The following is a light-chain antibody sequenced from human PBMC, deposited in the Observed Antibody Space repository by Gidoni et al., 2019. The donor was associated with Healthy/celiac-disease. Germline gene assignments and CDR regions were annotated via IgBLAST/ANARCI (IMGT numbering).Light chain of an antibody. CDR2: GNS. CDR3: QSYDSSLSGVV. CDR1: SSNSGAGYD. Sequence: QSALTQPPSASGAPGQRVTISCTGSSSNSGAGYDVHWYQQLPGTAPNLLIYGNSNRPSGVPDRFSGSKSGTSASLAITGLQAEDEADYYCQSYDSSLSGVVFGGGTKLTVL. V-gene: IGLV1-40*01. J-gene: IGLJ2*01.